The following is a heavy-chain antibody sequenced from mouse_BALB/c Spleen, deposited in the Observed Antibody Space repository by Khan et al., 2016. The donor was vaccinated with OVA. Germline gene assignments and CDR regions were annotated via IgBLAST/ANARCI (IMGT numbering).Heavy chain of an antibody. CDR2: INTYTGEP. CDR3: ARDYGDAY. CDR1: GYTFTNYG. J-gene: IGHJ3*01. Sequence: QIQLVQSGPELKKPGETVKISCKASGYTFTNYGMNWVKQAPGKGLKWMGWINTYTGEPTYADDFKGRFAFSLETSARTAYLQINNLKNEDTATYCCARDYGDAYWGQGTLVTVSA. V-gene: IGHV9-3-1*01. D-gene: IGHD1-2*01.